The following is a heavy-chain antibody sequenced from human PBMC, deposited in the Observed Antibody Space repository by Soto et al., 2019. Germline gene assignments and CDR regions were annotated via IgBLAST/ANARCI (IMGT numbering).Heavy chain of an antibody. CDR1: GFTFSSYA. CDR2: ISINGGST. J-gene: IGHJ4*02. CDR3: VKGEFYYDSSAYYPFDS. V-gene: IGHV3-64D*06. Sequence: GGSLRLSCSASGFTFSSYAMHWIRQAPGKGLEYVSSISINGGSTHYADSVKGRFTISRDNSRNTQYLQMSSLRADDTAVYYCVKGEFYYDSSAYYPFDSWGQGTLVTVSS. D-gene: IGHD3-22*01.